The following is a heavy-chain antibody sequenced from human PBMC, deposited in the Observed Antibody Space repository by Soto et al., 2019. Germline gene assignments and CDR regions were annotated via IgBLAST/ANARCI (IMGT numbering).Heavy chain of an antibody. CDR3: VRDGEVAGNINFDF. V-gene: IGHV1-3*01. CDR1: GYTFTSYG. CDR2: INAGDGNT. J-gene: IGHJ4*02. D-gene: IGHD6-19*01. Sequence: ASLAVSCKSSGYTFTSYGISCVRPAPGQSLELMGCINAGDGNTKYSRNFQGRVTIARSTSASTAYMELSSLRSEGTAVYYCVRDGEVAGNINFDFWGQGTLVTVSS.